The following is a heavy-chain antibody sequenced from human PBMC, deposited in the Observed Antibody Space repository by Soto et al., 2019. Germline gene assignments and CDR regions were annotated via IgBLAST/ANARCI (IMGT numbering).Heavy chain of an antibody. D-gene: IGHD6-6*01. CDR3: ARSSTSSGSDYYGVDV. V-gene: IGHV1-69*13. CDR1: GGTFSSKS. J-gene: IGHJ6*02. CDR2: IIPLFRTT. Sequence: SVKVSCKASGGTFSSKSLSWLRQAPGQGFEWMGGIIPLFRTTNYAQNFQGRVTITADESATTAYMELSGLTSEDTAVYYCARSSTSSGSDYYGVDVWGQGTTVTVSS.